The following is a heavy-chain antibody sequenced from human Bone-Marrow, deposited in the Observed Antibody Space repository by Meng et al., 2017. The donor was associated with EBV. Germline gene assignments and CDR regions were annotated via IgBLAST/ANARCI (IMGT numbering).Heavy chain of an antibody. CDR3: ARPGYCSGGSCGNYFDY. CDR2: IIPIFGTA. CDR1: GGTFSSYA. J-gene: IGHJ4*02. Sequence: QGQLVHFGCGVTKPGTPVKVPCKASGGTFSSYAISWVRQAPGQWLEWMGGIIPIFGTANYAQKFQGRVTITADESTSTAYMELSSLRSEDTAVYYCARPGYCSGGSCGNYFDYWGQGTLVTVSS. D-gene: IGHD2-15*01. V-gene: IGHV1-69*01.